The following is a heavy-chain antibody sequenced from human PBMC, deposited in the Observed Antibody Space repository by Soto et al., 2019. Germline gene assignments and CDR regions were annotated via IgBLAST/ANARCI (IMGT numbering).Heavy chain of an antibody. CDR2: IYPGDSDT. CDR1: GYSFTSYW. Sequence: GESLKISCKGSGYSFTSYWIGWVRQMPGKGLEWMGIIYPGDSDTRYSPSFQGQVTISADKSISTAYLQWSSLKASDTAVYYCARDLSWGSNWYYYMDVWGKGTTVTVSS. J-gene: IGHJ6*03. V-gene: IGHV5-51*01. CDR3: ARDLSWGSNWYYYMDV. D-gene: IGHD7-27*01.